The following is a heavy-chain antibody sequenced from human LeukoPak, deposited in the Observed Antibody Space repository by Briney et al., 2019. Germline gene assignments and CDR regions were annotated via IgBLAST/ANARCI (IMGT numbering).Heavy chain of an antibody. V-gene: IGHV3-9*01. CDR3: AKDIYGGNSYYFDY. D-gene: IGHD2-21*02. CDR2: ISWNSGSI. CDR1: GFTFDDYA. Sequence: GRSLRLSCAASGFTFDDYAMHWVRQAPGKGLEWVSGISWNSGSIGYADSVKGRFTISRDNAKNSLYLQMNSLRAEDTALYYCAKDIYGGNSYYFDYWGQGTLVTVSS. J-gene: IGHJ4*02.